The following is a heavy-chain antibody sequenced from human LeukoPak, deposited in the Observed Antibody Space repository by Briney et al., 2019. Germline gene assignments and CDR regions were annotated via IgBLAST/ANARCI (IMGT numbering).Heavy chain of an antibody. D-gene: IGHD4-17*01. J-gene: IGHJ4*02. CDR3: ARARVITHDFDY. Sequence: PSETLSLTCTVSGGSISSYYWSWIRQPPGKGLEWNGYIYYSGSTNYNPSLKSRVTISVDTSKNQFSLKLSSVTAADTAVYYCARARVITHDFDYWGQGTLVTVSS. CDR1: GGSISSYY. CDR2: IYYSGST. V-gene: IGHV4-59*01.